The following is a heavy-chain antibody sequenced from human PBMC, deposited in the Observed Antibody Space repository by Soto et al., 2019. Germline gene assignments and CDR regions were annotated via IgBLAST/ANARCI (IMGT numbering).Heavy chain of an antibody. V-gene: IGHV3-74*01. CDR2: INSDGSST. CDR1: GFTFSSYW. Sequence: PGGSLRLSCAASGFTFSSYWMHWVRRAPGKGLVWVSRINSDGSSTSYADSVKGRFTISRDNAKNTLYLQMNSLRAEDTAVYYCARADTTIFGVATKYYFDYWGQGTLVTVSS. J-gene: IGHJ4*02. CDR3: ARADTTIFGVATKYYFDY. D-gene: IGHD3-3*01.